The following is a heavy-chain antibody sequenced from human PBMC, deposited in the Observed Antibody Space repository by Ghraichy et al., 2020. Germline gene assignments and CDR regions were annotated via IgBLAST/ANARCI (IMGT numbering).Heavy chain of an antibody. J-gene: IGHJ6*02. D-gene: IGHD1-1*01. Sequence: GSLRLSCAVYGGSFSGYYWSWIRQPPGKGLEWIGEINHSGSTNYNPSLKSRVTISVDTSKNQFSLKLSSVTAADTAVYYCARVKDDLSPYDYYSYGMDVWGQGTTVTVSS. CDR3: ARVKDDLSPYDYYSYGMDV. V-gene: IGHV4-34*01. CDR2: INHSGST. CDR1: GGSFSGYY.